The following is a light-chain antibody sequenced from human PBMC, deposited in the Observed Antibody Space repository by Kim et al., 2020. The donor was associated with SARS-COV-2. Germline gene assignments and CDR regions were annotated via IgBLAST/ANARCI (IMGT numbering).Light chain of an antibody. Sequence: ALGQTVTITCQGDSLRSYYASWYQQKPGQAPVLVIYDKDNRPSGIPDRFSGSTSGNTASLTITGAQAEDEADYYCNSRDSSANNVVFGGGTQLTVL. CDR1: SLRSYY. CDR3: NSRDSSANNVV. J-gene: IGLJ2*01. V-gene: IGLV3-19*01. CDR2: DKD.